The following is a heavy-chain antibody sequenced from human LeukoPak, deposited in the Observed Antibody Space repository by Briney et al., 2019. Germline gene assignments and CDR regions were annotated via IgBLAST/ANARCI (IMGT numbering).Heavy chain of an antibody. D-gene: IGHD3-3*01. V-gene: IGHV1-2*02. CDR2: INPNSGGT. CDR1: GYTFTGYY. J-gene: IGHJ4*02. Sequence: ASVKVSCKASGYTFTGYYMHWVRQAPGQGLEWMGWINPNSGGTNYAQKFQGRVTMTRDTSISTAYMELSRLRSDNTAVYYCAGVLGPIFGVVRYHVLDYWGQGTLVTVSS. CDR3: AGVLGPIFGVVRYHVLDY.